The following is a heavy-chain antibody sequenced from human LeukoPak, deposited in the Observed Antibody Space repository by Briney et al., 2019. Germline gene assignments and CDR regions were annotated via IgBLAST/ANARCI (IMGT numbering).Heavy chain of an antibody. V-gene: IGHV4-59*08. D-gene: IGHD6-19*01. J-gene: IGHJ4*02. Sequence: SETLSLTCTVSGGSISSYYWSWIRQPPGKGLEWIGYIYYSGSTNYNPSLKSRVTISVDTSKNQFSLKLSSVTAADTAVYYCAGSSGWYKYFDYWGQGTLVTVSS. CDR1: GGSISSYY. CDR2: IYYSGST. CDR3: AGSSGWYKYFDY.